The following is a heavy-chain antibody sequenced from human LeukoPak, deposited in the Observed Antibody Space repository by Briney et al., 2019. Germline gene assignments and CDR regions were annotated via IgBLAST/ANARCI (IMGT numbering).Heavy chain of an antibody. CDR2: ISGSGGST. Sequence: GGSLRLSCAASGFAFSSYAMSWVRQAPGKGLEWVSAISGSGGSTYYADSVKGRFTISRDNSKNTLYLQMNSLRAEDTAVYYCAKDGAAAGYYYYYMDVWGKGTTVTVSS. V-gene: IGHV3-23*01. CDR3: AKDGAAAGYYYYYMDV. D-gene: IGHD6-13*01. J-gene: IGHJ6*03. CDR1: GFAFSSYA.